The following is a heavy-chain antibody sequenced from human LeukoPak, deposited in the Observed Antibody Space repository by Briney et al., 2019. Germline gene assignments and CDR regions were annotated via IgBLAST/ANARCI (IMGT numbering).Heavy chain of an antibody. Sequence: GASVKVSCKASGYTFTNYAINWVRQAPGQGLEWMGWINTNTGHPTYAQGLTRRFVYSLDTSVSTAFLQISSLKSEDTAVYYCVRDPHCTSTSCSDYWGQGTLVTVSS. V-gene: IGHV7-4-1*02. D-gene: IGHD2-2*01. CDR1: GYTFTNYA. J-gene: IGHJ4*02. CDR2: INTNTGHP. CDR3: VRDPHCTSTSCSDY.